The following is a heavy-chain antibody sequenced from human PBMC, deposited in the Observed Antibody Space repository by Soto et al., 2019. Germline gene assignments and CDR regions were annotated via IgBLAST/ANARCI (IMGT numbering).Heavy chain of an antibody. D-gene: IGHD5-18*01. J-gene: IGHJ6*02. CDR1: GGSISSGVYY. CDR2: IYYSGST. Sequence: SDTLSLTATVAGGSISSGVYYWSWIRQHPGKGLEWIGYIYYSGSTYYNPSLKSRVTISVDTSKNQFSLKLSSVTAADTAVYYCARGRGTAIDYYGMDGWGQGTTVTVSS. CDR3: ARGRGTAIDYYGMDG. V-gene: IGHV4-31*03.